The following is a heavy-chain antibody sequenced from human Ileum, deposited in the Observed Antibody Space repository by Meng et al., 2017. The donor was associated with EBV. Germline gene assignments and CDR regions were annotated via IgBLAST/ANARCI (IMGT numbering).Heavy chain of an antibody. J-gene: IGHJ4*02. V-gene: IGHV4-39*01. CDR1: GGSISSSSYY. CDR3: ARHHHSPTFDY. D-gene: IGHD1-14*01. Sequence: QLQPRESVPGLVKPSESLSLTCTVSGGSISSSSYYWAWIRQPPGGGLEWIGSVVYSGTTYYTSSLKSRVSISVDTSKNQFSLKLSSVTAADTAVYYCARHHHSPTFDYWGQGTLVTVSS. CDR2: VVYSGTT.